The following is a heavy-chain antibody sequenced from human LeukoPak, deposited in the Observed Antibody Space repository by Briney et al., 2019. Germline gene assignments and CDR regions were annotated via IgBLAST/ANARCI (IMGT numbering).Heavy chain of an antibody. CDR3: ARSRGFTYGMDV. V-gene: IGHV4-59*01. CDR1: GGSISSDY. Sequence: TSETLSLTCTVSGGSISSDYWSWIRQAPGKGLEWIGYIYYSGSTSYNPSLKSRVTILVDTSKNQFSLKLSSVTAADTAVYYCARSRGFTYGMDVWGQGTTVTVSS. J-gene: IGHJ6*02. D-gene: IGHD3-10*01. CDR2: IYYSGST.